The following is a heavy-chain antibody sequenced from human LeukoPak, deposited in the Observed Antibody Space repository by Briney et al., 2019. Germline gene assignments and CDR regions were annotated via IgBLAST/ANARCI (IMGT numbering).Heavy chain of an antibody. CDR2: INHSGST. V-gene: IGHV4-34*01. CDR1: GGSFSDYY. Sequence: SETLSLTCAVYGGSFSDYYWSWIRQPPGKGLEWIGEINHSGSTYYNPSLKSRVTISVDTSKNQFSLKLSSVTAADTAVYYCARWVCSSTSCYRGYFQHWGQGTLVTVSS. D-gene: IGHD2-2*01. J-gene: IGHJ1*01. CDR3: ARWVCSSTSCYRGYFQH.